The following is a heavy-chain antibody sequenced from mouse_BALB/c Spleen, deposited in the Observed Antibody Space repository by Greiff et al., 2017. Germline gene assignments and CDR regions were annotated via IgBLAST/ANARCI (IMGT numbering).Heavy chain of an antibody. D-gene: IGHD2-1*01. V-gene: IGHV1-39*01. CDR1: GYSFTGYN. Sequence: EVKLVESGPELEKPGASVKISCKASGYSFTGYNMNWVKQSNGKSLEWIGNIDPYYGGTSYNQKFKGKATLTVDKSSSTAYMQLKSLTSEDSAVYYCARVGNPYYAMDYWGQGTSVTVSS. CDR2: IDPYYGGT. CDR3: ARVGNPYYAMDY. J-gene: IGHJ4*01.